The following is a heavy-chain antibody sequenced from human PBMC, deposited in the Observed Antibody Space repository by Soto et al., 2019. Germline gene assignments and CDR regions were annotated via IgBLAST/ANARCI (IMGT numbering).Heavy chain of an antibody. V-gene: IGHV3-30-3*01. D-gene: IGHD2-2*01. CDR3: AREVVPAALINYYYYYGMAV. CDR2: ISYDGSNK. Sequence: GSLRLSCAASGXTFSSYAMHWVRQAPGKGLELVAFISYDGSNKYYADSVNCLFTISRDNSKNTLYLQMNSLRAEDKAVYYCAREVVPAALINYYYYYGMAVWGQGTTATVS. CDR1: GXTFSSYA. J-gene: IGHJ6*02.